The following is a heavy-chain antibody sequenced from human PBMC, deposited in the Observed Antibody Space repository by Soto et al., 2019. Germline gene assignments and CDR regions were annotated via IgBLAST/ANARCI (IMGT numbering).Heavy chain of an antibody. CDR3: AKASSIWGYYGMDV. Sequence: GGSLRLSCAASGFTFSSYGMHWVRQAPGKGLEWVAVISYDGSNKYYADSVKGRFTISRDNSKNTLYLQMNSLRAEDTAVYYCAKASSIWGYYGMDVWGQGTTVTVSS. D-gene: IGHD6-13*01. V-gene: IGHV3-30*18. CDR2: ISYDGSNK. CDR1: GFTFSSYG. J-gene: IGHJ6*02.